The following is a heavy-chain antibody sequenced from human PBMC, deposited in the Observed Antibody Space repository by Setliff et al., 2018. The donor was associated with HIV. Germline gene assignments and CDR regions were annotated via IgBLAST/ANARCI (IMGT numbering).Heavy chain of an antibody. D-gene: IGHD1-7*01. V-gene: IGHV3-64D*06. CDR1: GFTFRNIA. CDR3: VTDGDWNFPYFDF. CDR2: IRDDGRST. J-gene: IGHJ4*02. Sequence: PGGSLRLSCSVSGFTFRNIAMHWVRQAPGKGLEYVSAIRDDGRSTYYADSVKGRFTVSRDNSKNMLYLQMSGLRVEDTAVYYCVTDGDWNFPYFDFWGQGTLVTVSS.